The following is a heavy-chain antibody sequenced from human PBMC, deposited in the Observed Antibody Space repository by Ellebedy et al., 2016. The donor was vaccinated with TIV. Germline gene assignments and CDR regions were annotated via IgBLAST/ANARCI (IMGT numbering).Heavy chain of an antibody. Sequence: SETLSLXCTVSGGSISSYYWSWIRQPPGKGLEWIGYIYYSGSTNYNPSLKSRVTISVDKSKNQFSLKLSSVTAADTAVYYCAYYGSSGYLTEYFQHWGQGTLVTVSS. J-gene: IGHJ1*01. CDR3: AYYGSSGYLTEYFQH. CDR2: IYYSGST. CDR1: GGSISSYY. D-gene: IGHD3-22*01. V-gene: IGHV4-59*12.